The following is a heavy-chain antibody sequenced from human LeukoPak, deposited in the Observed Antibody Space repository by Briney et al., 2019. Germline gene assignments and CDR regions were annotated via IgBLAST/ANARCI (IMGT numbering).Heavy chain of an antibody. D-gene: IGHD2-2*02. CDR3: AREGQLLYGIDYYYFGMDV. CDR1: GYTFSSHG. V-gene: IGHV1-18*01. Sequence: ASVKVSCKAYGYTFSSHGISWVRQAPGQGLEWVGWISAHDGHTNYAQKFQGRVTMTTDTFTSTAYMELRRLRTDDKAVYYCAREGQLLYGIDYYYFGMDVWGQGTTVTVSS. J-gene: IGHJ6*02. CDR2: ISAHDGHT.